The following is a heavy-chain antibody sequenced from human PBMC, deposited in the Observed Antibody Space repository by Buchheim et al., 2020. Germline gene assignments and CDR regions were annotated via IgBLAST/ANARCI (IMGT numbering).Heavy chain of an antibody. CDR1: GFTFSSYG. Sequence: QVQLVESGGGVVQPGRSLRLSCAASGFTFSSYGMHWVRQAPGKGLEWVAVIWYDGSNKYYGDSVKGRFTISRDNSKNTLYLQINSLRAEDTAVYYCARDWYSSSGTMIWGQGTL. CDR2: IWYDGSNK. J-gene: IGHJ4*02. CDR3: ARDWYSSSGTMI. D-gene: IGHD6-19*01. V-gene: IGHV3-33*01.